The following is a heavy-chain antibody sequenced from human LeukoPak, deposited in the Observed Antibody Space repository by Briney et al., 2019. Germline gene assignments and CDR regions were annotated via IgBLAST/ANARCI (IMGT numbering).Heavy chain of an antibody. CDR1: GGSFSIYY. Sequence: SETLSLTCTVSGGSFSIYYWSWIRRPAGKGLEWIGRIYTSGSTNYNPSLESRVTMSVDTSKNQFSLNLNSVTAADTVVYYCARGPTTVTRAFDYWGQGTLVTVSS. J-gene: IGHJ4*02. CDR2: IYTSGST. V-gene: IGHV4-4*07. CDR3: ARGPTTVTRAFDY. D-gene: IGHD4-17*01.